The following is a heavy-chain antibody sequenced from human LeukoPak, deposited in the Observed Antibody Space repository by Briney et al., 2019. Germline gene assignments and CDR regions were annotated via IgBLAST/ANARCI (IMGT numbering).Heavy chain of an antibody. D-gene: IGHD2-2*02. CDR3: ARRDIVVVPAAIFGAFDI. CDR2: INRNGGST. Sequence: GGTLRLSCAASGFTFSSYGMSWVRQAPGKGLEWVSGINRNGGSTGYADSVKGRFTISRDNAKNSLYLQMNSLRAEDTALYYCARRDIVVVPAAIFGAFDIWGQGTMVTVSS. CDR1: GFTFSSYG. V-gene: IGHV3-20*04. J-gene: IGHJ3*02.